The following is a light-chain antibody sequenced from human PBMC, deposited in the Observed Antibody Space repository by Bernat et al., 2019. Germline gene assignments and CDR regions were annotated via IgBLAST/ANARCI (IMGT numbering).Light chain of an antibody. CDR3: QAWDRNTV. V-gene: IGLV3-1*01. CDR2: QDS. Sequence: SYELTQPPSVSVSPGQTAKIACSGDKLGDEYASWYQQRPGQSPVLIIYQDSKRPSGIPERFSGSKSGNTATLTISGTQSMDEADYYCQAWDRNTVFGTGTKVTVL. CDR1: KLGDEY. J-gene: IGLJ1*01.